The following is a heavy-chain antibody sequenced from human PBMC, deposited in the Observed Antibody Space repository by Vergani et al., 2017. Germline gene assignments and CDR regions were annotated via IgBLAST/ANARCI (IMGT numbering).Heavy chain of an antibody. Sequence: QVTLRESGPALVKPTQTLTLTCTFSGFSLSTSGMCVSWIRQPPGKALEWLARIDWDDDNYYSTSLKTRLTISKDTSKNQVGLTMTNMDPVDTATYYCAREHASGWSEYYYYGMDVWGQGTTVTVSS. CDR3: AREHASGWSEYYYYGMDV. D-gene: IGHD6-19*01. CDR1: GFSLSTSGMC. CDR2: IDWDDDN. J-gene: IGHJ6*02. V-gene: IGHV2-70*15.